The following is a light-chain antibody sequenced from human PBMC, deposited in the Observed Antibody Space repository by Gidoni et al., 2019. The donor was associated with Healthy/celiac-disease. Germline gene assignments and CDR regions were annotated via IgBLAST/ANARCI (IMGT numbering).Light chain of an antibody. CDR3: QQRSNWPPT. CDR1: QSVSSY. CDR2: DAS. Sequence: EIVLTQSPATLSLSPVERATLSCRASQSVSSYLAWYQQKPGQAPRLLIYDASHRATGIPARFSGSGSGTDFTLTISSLEPEDFAVYYCQQRSNWPPTFGQGTKLEIK. J-gene: IGKJ2*01. V-gene: IGKV3-11*01.